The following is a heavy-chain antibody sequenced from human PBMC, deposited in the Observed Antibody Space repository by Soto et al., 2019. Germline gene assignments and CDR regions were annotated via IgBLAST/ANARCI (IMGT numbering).Heavy chain of an antibody. V-gene: IGHV5-51*01. Sequence: PGESLKISCKGSGYSFTSYWIGWVRQTPGKGLEWMGIIYPGDSDTRYSPSFQGQVTISADKSISTAYLQWSSLKASDTAMYYCASTDSSSSNHYYYYYGMDVWGQGTTVTVSS. CDR1: GYSFTSYW. CDR3: ASTDSSSSNHYYYYYGMDV. J-gene: IGHJ6*02. CDR2: IYPGDSDT. D-gene: IGHD6-6*01.